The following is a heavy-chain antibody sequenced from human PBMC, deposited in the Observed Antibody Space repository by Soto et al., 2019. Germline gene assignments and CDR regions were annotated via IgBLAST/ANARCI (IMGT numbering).Heavy chain of an antibody. Sequence: GGSLRLSCAASGFTFSSYGMHWVRQAPGKGLEWVSAIRGSGGSKYYADSVKGRFTISRDNSKNTLYLQMNSLRAEDTAVYYCAKFLTMIVVVITTIDYWGQGTLVTVSS. CDR1: GFTFSSYG. D-gene: IGHD3-22*01. J-gene: IGHJ4*02. CDR2: IRGSGGSK. V-gene: IGHV3-23*01. CDR3: AKFLTMIVVVITTIDY.